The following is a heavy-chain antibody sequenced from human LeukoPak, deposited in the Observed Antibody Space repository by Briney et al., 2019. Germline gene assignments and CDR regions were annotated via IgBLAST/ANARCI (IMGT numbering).Heavy chain of an antibody. J-gene: IGHJ3*02. CDR3: ASPSGIVGATVAFDI. CDR2: IYPRDSKT. Sequence: RGASLRISCKGSGYDSGYSLTSHWIAWVRQMPGKGLEWMGIIYPRDSKTIYSPSFQGQVTISADKSISTAYLQWSSLKASDTAMYYCASPSGIVGATVAFDIWGQGTMVTVSS. V-gene: IGHV5-51*01. CDR1: GYSLTSHW. D-gene: IGHD1-26*01.